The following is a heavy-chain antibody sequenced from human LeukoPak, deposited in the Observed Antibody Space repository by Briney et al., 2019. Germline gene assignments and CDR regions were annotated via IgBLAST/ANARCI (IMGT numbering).Heavy chain of an antibody. Sequence: ASVKVSCKASGYTFTNYDINWVRQATGQGLEGMGWINPNSGNTGYAQELQGRVTMTRNSSISTAFMELSRLRSEDTAVYYCARGGTIYDSILEDAFDIWGQGTMVTVSS. CDR2: INPNSGNT. V-gene: IGHV1-8*01. CDR3: ARGGTIYDSILEDAFDI. D-gene: IGHD3-22*01. J-gene: IGHJ3*02. CDR1: GYTFTNYD.